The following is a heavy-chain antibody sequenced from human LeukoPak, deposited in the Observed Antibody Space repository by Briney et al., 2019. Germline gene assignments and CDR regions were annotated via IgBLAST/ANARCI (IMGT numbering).Heavy chain of an antibody. D-gene: IGHD6-6*01. J-gene: IGHJ5*02. V-gene: IGHV4-34*01. CDR1: GGSFSGYY. CDR3: ARESSSSSFDP. Sequence: SETLSLTCAVYGGSFSGYYWSWIRQPPGKGLEWIGEINHSGSTNYNPSLKSRVTISVDTSKNQFSLKLSSVTAADTAVYYCARESSSSSFDPWGQGTLVTVSS. CDR2: INHSGST.